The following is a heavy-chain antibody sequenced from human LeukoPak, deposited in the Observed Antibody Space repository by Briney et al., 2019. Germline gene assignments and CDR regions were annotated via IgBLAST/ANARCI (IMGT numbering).Heavy chain of an antibody. J-gene: IGHJ4*02. V-gene: IGHV1-2*04. D-gene: IGHD6-19*01. CDR2: INPNSGGT. CDR1: GYTFTGYY. CDR3: ARGGSGWYFMAIDY. Sequence: ASVKVSCKASGYTFTGYYMHWVRQAPGQGLEWMGWINPNSGGTNYAQKFQGWVTMTRDTSISTAYMELSRLRSDDTAVYYCARGGSGWYFMAIDYWGQGTLVTVSS.